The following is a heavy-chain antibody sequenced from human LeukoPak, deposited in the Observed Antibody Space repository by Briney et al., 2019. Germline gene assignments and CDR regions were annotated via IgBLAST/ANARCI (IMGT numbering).Heavy chain of an antibody. Sequence: PSETLSLTCTVPGGSISSGDYYWSWIRQPPGKGLEWIGYIYYSGSTYYNPSLKSRVTISVDTSKNQFSLKLSSVTAADTAVYYCARVPRDTMVRGVIEDWGQGTLVTVSS. J-gene: IGHJ4*02. CDR1: GGSISSGDYY. D-gene: IGHD3-10*01. V-gene: IGHV4-30-4*01. CDR3: ARVPRDTMVRGVIED. CDR2: IYYSGST.